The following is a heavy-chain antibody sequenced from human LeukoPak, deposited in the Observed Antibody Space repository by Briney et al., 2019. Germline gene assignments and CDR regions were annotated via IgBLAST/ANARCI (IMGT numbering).Heavy chain of an antibody. J-gene: IGHJ3*02. CDR2: IYYSGST. V-gene: IGHV4-59*01. CDR3: ARGPRDYCSSTSCYDAFDI. CDR1: GGSISSYY. Sequence: SETLSLTCTVSGGSISSYYWSWIRQPPGKGLEWIGYIYYSGSTNYNPSLKSRVTMSVDTSKNQFSLKLSSVTAADTAVYFCARGPRDYCSSTSCYDAFDIWGQGTMVTVSS. D-gene: IGHD2-2*01.